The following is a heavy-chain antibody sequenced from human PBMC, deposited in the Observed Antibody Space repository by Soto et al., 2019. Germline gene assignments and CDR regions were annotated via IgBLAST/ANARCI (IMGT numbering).Heavy chain of an antibody. CDR3: ARDLGTTIAGPPRRETYGGLDP. D-gene: IGHD3-22*01. CDR2: IIPIIGPA. V-gene: IGHV1-69*01. J-gene: IGHJ5*02. Sequence: QVQLVQSGAEVKRPGSSVKLSCKASGGTFTYYGISWVRQAPGQGLEWMGGIIPIIGPATYAQKFQGRLTITADQSTSTAYMELSSLGSEDTALYYCARDLGTTIAGPPRRETYGGLDPWCKGTLVTVPS. CDR1: GGTFTYYG.